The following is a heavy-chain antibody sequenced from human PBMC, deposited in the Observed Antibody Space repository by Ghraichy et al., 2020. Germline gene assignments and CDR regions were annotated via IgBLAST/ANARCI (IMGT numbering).Heavy chain of an antibody. Sequence: SETLSLTCTVSGGSTSSYYWSWIRQPPGKGLEWIGYIYYSGSTNYNPSLESRVTISVDTSKNQFSLKLSSVTAADTAVYYCARGPPYYDILTGQNWFDPWGQGTLVTVSS. V-gene: IGHV4-59*01. D-gene: IGHD3-9*01. CDR1: GGSTSSYY. J-gene: IGHJ5*02. CDR2: IYYSGST. CDR3: ARGPPYYDILTGQNWFDP.